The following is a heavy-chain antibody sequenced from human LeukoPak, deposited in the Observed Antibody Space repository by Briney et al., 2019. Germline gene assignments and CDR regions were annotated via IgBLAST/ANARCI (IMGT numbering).Heavy chain of an antibody. V-gene: IGHV1-2*07. D-gene: IGHD3-22*01. CDR1: GFTFNGYY. CDR2: INPKSGGT. J-gene: IGHJ4*02. CDR3: ARGASLTYYYDSSGLYSFDY. Sequence: ASVKVSCKASGFTFNGYYIHFVRQAPAQGLEWMGWINPKSGGTKYAHDFQGRVIMTRDRPITTVYMELRSLRSDDAAVYYCARGASLTYYYDSSGLYSFDYWGQGSLVTVSS.